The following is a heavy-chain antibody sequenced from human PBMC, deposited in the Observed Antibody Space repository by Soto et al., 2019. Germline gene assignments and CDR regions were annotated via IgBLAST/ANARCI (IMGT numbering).Heavy chain of an antibody. V-gene: IGHV4-61*01. Sequence: QVQLQEPGPGLVKPSETLSLTCTVSGGSFKSGSYSWSWIRQPPGKGLEWIGYVYHTGRTSYNPSLKSRVSISMDTSKNQFSLNLDSVTAADTAVYFCARDFAYFDSWGQGTLVTVSS. CDR1: GGSFKSGSYS. D-gene: IGHD3-3*01. CDR3: ARDFAYFDS. J-gene: IGHJ4*02. CDR2: VYHTGRT.